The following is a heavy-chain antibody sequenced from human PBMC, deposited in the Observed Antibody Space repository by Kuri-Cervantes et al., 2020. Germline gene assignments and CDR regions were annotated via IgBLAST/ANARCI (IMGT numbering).Heavy chain of an antibody. CDR2: ISWNSGSI. D-gene: IGHD3-3*01. V-gene: IGHV3-9*01. CDR1: GFTFDDYA. CDR3: AREPTSWVEWLFYYYYGMDV. Sequence: GGSLRLSCAASGFTFDDYAMHWVRQAPGKGLEWVSGISWNSGSIGYADSVKGRFTISRDNAKNSLYLQMNSLRTEDTAVYYCAREPTSWVEWLFYYYYGMDVWGQGTTVTVSS. J-gene: IGHJ6*02.